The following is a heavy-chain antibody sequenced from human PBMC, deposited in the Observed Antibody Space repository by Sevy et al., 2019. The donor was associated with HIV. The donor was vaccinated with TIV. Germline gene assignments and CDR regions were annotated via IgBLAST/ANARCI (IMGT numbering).Heavy chain of an antibody. Sequence: ASVKVSCKASGDTFTTYDINWVRQAPGQGLEWMGWMSPKTGNTGYAQKFQGSVTMTRDTSISTANMELSSLRYEETAVYYCASGGNGDFWSYEYYYYGMDVWGQGTTVTVSS. D-gene: IGHD3-3*01. CDR1: GDTFTTYD. V-gene: IGHV1-8*02. J-gene: IGHJ6*02. CDR3: ASGGNGDFWSYEYYYYGMDV. CDR2: MSPKTGNT.